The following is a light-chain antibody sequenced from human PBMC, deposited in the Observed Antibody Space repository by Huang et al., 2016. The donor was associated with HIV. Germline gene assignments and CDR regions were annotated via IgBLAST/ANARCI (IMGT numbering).Light chain of an antibody. J-gene: IGKJ4*01. CDR2: SST. V-gene: IGKV1-39*01. CDR1: QRLSSH. Sequence: DIQVTQSPSSLSASVGDRVTITCRTSQRLSSHLSWYQQKIGKGPKLLIYSSTVLQSGVPSRFTGSGSGTDFTLTINSLQPEDFATYYCQQTYSAPVTFGGGTRVEIK. CDR3: QQTYSAPVT.